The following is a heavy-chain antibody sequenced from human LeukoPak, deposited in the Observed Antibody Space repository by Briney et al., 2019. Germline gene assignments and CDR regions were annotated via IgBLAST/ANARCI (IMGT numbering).Heavy chain of an antibody. D-gene: IGHD3-3*01. CDR1: GYTFTGYY. CDR3: ARGGWNGYYDFWSGYYRYYYYYYMDV. CDR2: INPNSGGT. Sequence: ASVKVSCKASGYTFTGYYMQWVRQAPGQGLEWMGWINPNSGGTNYAQKFQGRLTMTRDTSISTAYMEVSRLRSDDTAVYYCARGGWNGYYDFWSGYYRYYYYYYMDVWGKGTTVTVSS. J-gene: IGHJ6*03. V-gene: IGHV1-2*02.